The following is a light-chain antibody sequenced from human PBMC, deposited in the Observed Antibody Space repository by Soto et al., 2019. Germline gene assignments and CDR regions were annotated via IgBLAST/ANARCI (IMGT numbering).Light chain of an antibody. V-gene: IGLV1-44*01. CDR3: AAWDDSLNGWV. CDR1: SSNIGSKT. Sequence: QAVVIQPPSASGTPGQRVTISCSGSSSNIGSKTVNWYQQLPGTAPKLLIYTNDQRPSGVPDRFSGSKSGTSASLAISGLQSEDEADYYCAAWDDSLNGWVFGGGTKLTVL. J-gene: IGLJ3*02. CDR2: TND.